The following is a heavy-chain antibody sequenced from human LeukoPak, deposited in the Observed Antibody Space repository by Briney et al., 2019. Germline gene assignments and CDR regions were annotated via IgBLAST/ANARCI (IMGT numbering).Heavy chain of an antibody. V-gene: IGHV4-4*07. CDR2: IYTSGST. J-gene: IGHJ4*02. D-gene: IGHD5-18*01. Sequence: SETLSLTCTVSGGSISSYYWSWIRQLAGKGLEWIGRIYTSGSTNYSPSLKSRLTMSVDPSKNQFSLRLSSVTAAATAVYYCGEGGGSSSVNIDYWGQGTLVTVSS. CDR3: GEGGGSSSVNIDY. CDR1: GGSISSYY.